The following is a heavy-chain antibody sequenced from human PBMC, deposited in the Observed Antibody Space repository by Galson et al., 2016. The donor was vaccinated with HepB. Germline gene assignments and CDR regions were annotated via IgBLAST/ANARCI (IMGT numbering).Heavy chain of an antibody. V-gene: IGHV1-18*01. CDR3: AKDGGYCSGGPCFYSAMDV. CDR2: ISTYNGNT. CDR1: GYTFTDFG. Sequence: SVKVSCKASGYTFTDFGLSWVRQAPGQGLEWMGWISTYNGNTHYAQKVQGSVTMTTDTSTSTAYMELRSLTSDDTAVYYCAKDGGYCSGGPCFYSAMDVWGPGTTVTVSS. J-gene: IGHJ6*02. D-gene: IGHD2-15*01.